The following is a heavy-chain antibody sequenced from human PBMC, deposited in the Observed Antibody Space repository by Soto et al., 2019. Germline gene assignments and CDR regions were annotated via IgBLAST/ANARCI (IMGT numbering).Heavy chain of an antibody. Sequence: GGSLRLSCAASGFTFSSYAMSWVRQAPGKGLEWVSAISGSGGGTYYADAVKGRFTISRDNSKNTLYLQMNSLTVEDTAVYYCASDRYYDFWLLHWGQGTLVTVSS. CDR1: GFTFSSYA. CDR2: ISGSGGGT. V-gene: IGHV3-23*01. J-gene: IGHJ1*01. D-gene: IGHD3-3*01. CDR3: ASDRYYDFWLLH.